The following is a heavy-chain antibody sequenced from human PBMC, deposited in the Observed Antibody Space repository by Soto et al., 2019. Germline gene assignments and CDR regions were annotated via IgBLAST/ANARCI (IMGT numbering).Heavy chain of an antibody. J-gene: IGHJ4*02. CDR3: AKDLWIRPVAGPTFDY. V-gene: IGHV3-23*01. D-gene: IGHD6-19*01. CDR1: GFTFSSYA. CDR2: ISGSGGST. Sequence: GGSLRLSCAASGFTFSSYAMSWVRQAPGKGLEWVSAISGSGGSTYYADSVKGRFTISRDNSKNTLYLPMNSLRAEDTAVYYCAKDLWIRPVAGPTFDYWGQGTLVTVSS.